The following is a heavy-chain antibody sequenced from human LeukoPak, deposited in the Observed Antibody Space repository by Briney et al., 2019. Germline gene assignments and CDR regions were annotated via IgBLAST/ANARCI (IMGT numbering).Heavy chain of an antibody. CDR2: IYHSGST. CDR1: GYSISSGYY. Sequence: SETLSLTCTVSGYSISSGYYWGWIRRPPGKGLEWIGSIYHSGSTYYNPSLKSRVTISVDTSKNQFSLKLSSATAADTAVYYCAREGMYATWDYWGQGTLVTVSS. V-gene: IGHV4-38-2*02. CDR3: AREGMYATWDY. J-gene: IGHJ4*02. D-gene: IGHD5-12*01.